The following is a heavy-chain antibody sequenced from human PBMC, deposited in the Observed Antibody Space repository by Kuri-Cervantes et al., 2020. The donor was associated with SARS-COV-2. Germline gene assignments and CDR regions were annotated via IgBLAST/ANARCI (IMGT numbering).Heavy chain of an antibody. CDR2: ISAYNGNT. J-gene: IGHJ3*02. Sequence: ASVKVSCKASGYTFTSYGISWVRQAPGQGLEWMGWISAYNGNTKYAQKLQGRVTMTTDTSTSTAYMELRSLRSDDTAVYYCARGPSGRYRHDAFDIWGQGTMVTASS. V-gene: IGHV1-18*04. CDR3: ARGPSGRYRHDAFDI. CDR1: GYTFTSYG. D-gene: IGHD4-11*01.